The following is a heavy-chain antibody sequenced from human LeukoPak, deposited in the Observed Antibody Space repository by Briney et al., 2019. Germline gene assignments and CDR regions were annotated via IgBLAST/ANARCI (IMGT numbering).Heavy chain of an antibody. CDR3: SRGTDAYKCGNS. CDR2: IHYSGSI. D-gene: IGHD5-24*01. Sequence: SETLSLTCAVYGGSFSGYYWTWIRQPPGKELEWIGEIHYSGSINYNPSLKSRVTISADTSNNHFSLKVNSVTAADTAVYYCSRGTDAYKCGNSWGQGTLVTVSS. V-gene: IGHV4-34*01. CDR1: GGSFSGYY. J-gene: IGHJ4*02.